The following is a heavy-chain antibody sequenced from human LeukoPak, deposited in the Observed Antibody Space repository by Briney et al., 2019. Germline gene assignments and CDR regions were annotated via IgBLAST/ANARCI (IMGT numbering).Heavy chain of an antibody. CDR3: AGQKCSGGSCDREI. J-gene: IGHJ4*02. CDR1: GYSFASYA. V-gene: IGHV1-18*01. CDR2: ISADSGKT. Sequence: ASVKVSCKAPGYSFASYAISWVRQAPGQGLEWMGWISADSGKTDYAQKFQGRVTMTTDTSTNTAYMELMSLRSDDTAVYYCAGQKCSGGSCDREIWGQGTLVTVSS. D-gene: IGHD2-15*01.